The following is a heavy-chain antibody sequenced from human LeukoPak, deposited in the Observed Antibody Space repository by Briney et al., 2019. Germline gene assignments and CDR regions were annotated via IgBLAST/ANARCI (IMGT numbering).Heavy chain of an antibody. J-gene: IGHJ4*02. CDR2: VNPNSGGT. D-gene: IGHD2-2*01. V-gene: IGHV1-2*02. CDR3: ARVWERSSSAWPFDY. Sequence: GASVKVSCKTSGYTFTNSAINWVRQAPGQGLEWMGWVNPNSGGTYYAQNFQGRVTVTWDTSLSTAYMELSRLRSDDTAVYFCARVWERSSSAWPFDYWGQGTLVTVSS. CDR1: GYTFTNSA.